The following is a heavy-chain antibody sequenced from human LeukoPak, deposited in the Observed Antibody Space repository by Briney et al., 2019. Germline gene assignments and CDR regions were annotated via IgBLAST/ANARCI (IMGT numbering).Heavy chain of an antibody. D-gene: IGHD6-25*01. V-gene: IGHV4-4*07. J-gene: IGHJ6*03. Sequence: SETLSLTCTVSGASISSYYWSWIRQPAGKALEWIGRIYVTGSTTYNPSLESRVTMSLDTSKNHFSLKLRSVTAADTAVYYCARRAYSSGYDYMDAWGKGTTVTISS. CDR1: GASISSYY. CDR3: ARRAYSSGYDYMDA. CDR2: IYVTGST.